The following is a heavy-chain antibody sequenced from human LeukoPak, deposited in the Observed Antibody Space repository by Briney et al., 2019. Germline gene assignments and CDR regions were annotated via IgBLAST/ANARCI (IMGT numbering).Heavy chain of an antibody. CDR2: IKSKTDGGTT. CDR1: GFTFSNAW. J-gene: IGHJ4*02. V-gene: IGHV3-15*01. CDR3: TTDISIELELPIDY. D-gene: IGHD1-7*01. Sequence: PGGSLRLSCAASGFTFSNAWMSWVRLAPGKGLEWVGRIKSKTDGGTTDYAAPVKGRFTISRDDSKNTLYLQMNSLKTEDTAVYYCTTDISIELELPIDYWGQGTLVTVSS.